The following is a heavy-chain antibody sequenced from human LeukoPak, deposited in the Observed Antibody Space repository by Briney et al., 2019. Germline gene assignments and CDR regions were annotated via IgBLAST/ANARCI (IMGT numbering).Heavy chain of an antibody. Sequence: ASVKVSCKASGGTFSSCATSCVRQAPGQGLEWMGGIIPIFGTANYAQRFQGRVAIIADESTSTAYMELSSLRSEDTAVYYCAVAYCGGDCIYYFNYWGQGTQVTVSS. CDR2: IIPIFGTA. CDR1: GGTFSSCA. D-gene: IGHD2-21*02. V-gene: IGHV1-69*13. CDR3: AVAYCGGDCIYYFNY. J-gene: IGHJ4*02.